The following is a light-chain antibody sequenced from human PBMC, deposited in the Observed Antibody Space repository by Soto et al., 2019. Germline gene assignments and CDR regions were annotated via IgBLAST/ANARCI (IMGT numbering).Light chain of an antibody. CDR1: QNISVY. Sequence: EILLTQSPSTLAWSPWQRATLSGMSMQNISVYLAWYRQKPGQAHRLIIYAASNRATGIHARFSGSGSGKDFNLPIRSLEPEDFAVYYCQQRTNWPQGITVGPGTRMD. CDR2: AAS. CDR3: QQRTNWPQGIT. V-gene: IGKV3-11*01. J-gene: IGKJ3*01.